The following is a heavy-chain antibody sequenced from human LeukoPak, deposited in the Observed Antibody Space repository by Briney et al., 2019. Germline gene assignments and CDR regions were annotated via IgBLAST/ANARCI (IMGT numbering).Heavy chain of an antibody. CDR2: ISGSGGST. D-gene: IGHD1-26*01. CDR1: GFTFSSYA. Sequence: GASLRLSCAASGFTFSSYAMSWVRQAPGKGLEWVSAISGSGGSTYYADSVKGRFTISRDNSKNTLYLQMNSLRAEDTAVYYCAKDVGKTGIVGAEVYYYYGMDVWGQETTVTVSS. J-gene: IGHJ6*02. CDR3: AKDVGKTGIVGAEVYYYYGMDV. V-gene: IGHV3-23*01.